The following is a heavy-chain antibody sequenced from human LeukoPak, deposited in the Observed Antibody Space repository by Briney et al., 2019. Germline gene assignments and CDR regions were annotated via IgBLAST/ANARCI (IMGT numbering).Heavy chain of an antibody. D-gene: IGHD3-22*01. CDR2: MYLSGTT. CDR3: AGLVGRYSSGLYYYYFDY. Sequence: PSGTLSLTCTVSGDSINSLNLWSWVRQPPGKGLEWIGEMYLSGTTHSNPSVKSRVTISIDKSKNQFFLNLSSVTAADTAVYYCAGLVGRYSSGLYYYYFDYWGQGTLVTVSS. CDR1: GDSINSLNL. J-gene: IGHJ4*02. V-gene: IGHV4-4*02.